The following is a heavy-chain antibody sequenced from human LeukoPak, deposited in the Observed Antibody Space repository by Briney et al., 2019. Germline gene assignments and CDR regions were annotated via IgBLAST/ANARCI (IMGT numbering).Heavy chain of an antibody. CDR2: IKSKTDGGTT. Sequence: GGSLRLSCAASGFTFSNAWMSWVRQAPGKGLEWVGRIKSKTDGGTTDYAAPVKGRFTILRDDSKNTLYLQMNSLKTEDTAVYYCTTQLGIVYYFDYWGQGTLVTVSS. D-gene: IGHD3-16*02. V-gene: IGHV3-15*01. CDR3: TTQLGIVYYFDY. CDR1: GFTFSNAW. J-gene: IGHJ4*02.